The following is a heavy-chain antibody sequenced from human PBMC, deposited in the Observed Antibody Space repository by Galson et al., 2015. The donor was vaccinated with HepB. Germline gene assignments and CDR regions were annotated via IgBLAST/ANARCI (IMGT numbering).Heavy chain of an antibody. CDR1: GYTFTSYY. V-gene: IGHV1-46*01. J-gene: IGHJ6*02. CDR2: INPSGGST. CDR3: ARGSPRATTSNYYYYGMDV. D-gene: IGHD1-26*01. Sequence: SVKVSCKASGYTFTSYYMHWVRQAPGQGLEWMGIINPSGGSTSYAQKFQGRVTMTRDTSTSTVYMELSSLRSEDTAVYYCARGSPRATTSNYYYYGMDVWGQGTTVTVSS.